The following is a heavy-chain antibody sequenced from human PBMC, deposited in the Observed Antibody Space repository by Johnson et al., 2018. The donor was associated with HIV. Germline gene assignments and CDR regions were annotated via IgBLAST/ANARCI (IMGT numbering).Heavy chain of an antibody. V-gene: IGHV3-64*01. CDR2: ISSNGGST. D-gene: IGHD3-22*01. CDR3: ARGVRDSSGYPFAFDI. J-gene: IGHJ3*02. CDR1: GFTFSSYA. Sequence: VLLVESGGGLVQPGRSLRLSCAASGFTFSSYAMHWVRQAPGKGLEYVSAISSNGGSTYYANSVKGRFTISRDNSKNTLYLQMNSLRAEDTAVYYCARGVRDSSGYPFAFDIWGQGTMVSVSS.